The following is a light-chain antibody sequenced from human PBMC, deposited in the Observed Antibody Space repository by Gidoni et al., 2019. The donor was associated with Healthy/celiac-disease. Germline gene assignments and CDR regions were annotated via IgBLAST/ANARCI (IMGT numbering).Light chain of an antibody. CDR3: QQSYSTPWT. V-gene: IGKV1-39*01. CDR1: QSISSY. Sequence: DIQLTQSPSSLSASVGDRVTITCRASQSISSYLNWYQQKPGKAPKLLIYAASSLQSGVPSRFSGSGSGTDFTLTISSLQHEDFVTYYCQQSYSTPWTFXXXAKVEIK. J-gene: IGKJ1*01. CDR2: AAS.